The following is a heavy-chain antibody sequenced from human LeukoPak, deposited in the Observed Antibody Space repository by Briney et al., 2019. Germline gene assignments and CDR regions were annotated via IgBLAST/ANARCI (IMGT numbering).Heavy chain of an antibody. Sequence: SETLSLTCTVSGGSISSGSYYWSWIRQPAGKGLEWIGRIYTSGSTTYNPSLKSRVTISVDTSKNQFSLKLSSVTAADTAVYYCARDDGVVVAAPFDYWGQGTLVTVSS. CDR3: ARDDGVVVAAPFDY. J-gene: IGHJ4*02. V-gene: IGHV4-61*02. CDR1: GGSISSGSYY. CDR2: IYTSGST. D-gene: IGHD2-15*01.